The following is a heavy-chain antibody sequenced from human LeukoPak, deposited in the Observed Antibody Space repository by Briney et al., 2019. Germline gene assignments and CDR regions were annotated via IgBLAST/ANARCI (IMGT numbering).Heavy chain of an antibody. V-gene: IGHV1-2*02. D-gene: IGHD6-13*01. CDR1: GYTFTGYY. J-gene: IGHJ5*02. CDR2: INPNSGGT. Sequence: ASVKVSCKASGYTFTGYYMHWVRQAPGQGLEWMGWINPNSGGTNYAQKFQGRVTMTRDTSISTAYMELSRPRSDDTAVYYCARPIAAAGISWFDPWGQGTLVTVSS. CDR3: ARPIAAAGISWFDP.